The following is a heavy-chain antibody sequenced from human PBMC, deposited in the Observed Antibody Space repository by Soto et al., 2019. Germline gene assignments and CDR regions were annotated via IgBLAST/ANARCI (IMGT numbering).Heavy chain of an antibody. Sequence: XGSLRLSCAASGFTFTRFSMNGVRQAPGKGLEWVSSISSTTNYIYYGDSMKGRLTISRDNAKNSLYLEMNSLRAEDTAVYYCARESEDLTSNFDYWGQGTLVTVSS. CDR1: GFTFTRFS. CDR3: ARESEDLTSNFDY. J-gene: IGHJ4*02. V-gene: IGHV3-21*06. CDR2: ISSTTNYI.